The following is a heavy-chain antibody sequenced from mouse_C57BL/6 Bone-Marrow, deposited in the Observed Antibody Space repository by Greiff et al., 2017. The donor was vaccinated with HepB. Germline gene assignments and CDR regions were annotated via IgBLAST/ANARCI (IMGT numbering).Heavy chain of an antibody. V-gene: IGHV1-53*01. J-gene: IGHJ2*01. CDR2: INPSNGGT. CDR1: GYTFTSYW. D-gene: IGHD1-1*01. Sequence: VQLQQPGTELVKPGASVKLSCKASGYTFTSYWMHWVKQRPGEGLEWIGNINPSNGGTNYNEKFKSKATLTVDKSPSTAYMKLSSLTAADSAVYDCERAKYYGSSAFWDDWGQGTTLTVSA. CDR3: ERAKYYGSSAFWDD.